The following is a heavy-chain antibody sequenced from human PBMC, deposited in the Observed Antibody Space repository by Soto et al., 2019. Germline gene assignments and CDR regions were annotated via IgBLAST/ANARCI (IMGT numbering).Heavy chain of an antibody. CDR2: INPNSGGT. CDR3: ARGPIVGATMAHDY. D-gene: IGHD1-26*01. V-gene: IGHV1-2*04. CDR1: GYTFTGYY. Sequence: ASVKVSCKASGYTFTGYYMHWVRQAPGQGLEWMGWINPNSGGTNYAQKIQGWVTMTRDTSISTAYMELSRLRSDDTAVYYCARGPIVGATMAHDYWGQGTLVTVSS. J-gene: IGHJ4*02.